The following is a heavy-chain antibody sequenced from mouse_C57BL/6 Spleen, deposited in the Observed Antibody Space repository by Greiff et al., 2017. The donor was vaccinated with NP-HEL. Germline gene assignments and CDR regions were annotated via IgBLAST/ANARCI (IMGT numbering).Heavy chain of an antibody. V-gene: IGHV1-54*01. CDR3: ARDYYGSSYRCAY. CDR2: INPGSGGT. Sequence: VQLQQSGAELVRPGTSVKVSCKASGYAFTNYLIEWVKQRPGQGLEWIGVINPGSGGTNYNEKFKGKATLTADKSSSTAYMQLSSLTSEDSAVYFCARDYYGSSYRCAYWGQGTLVTVSA. CDR1: GYAFTNYL. D-gene: IGHD1-1*01. J-gene: IGHJ3*01.